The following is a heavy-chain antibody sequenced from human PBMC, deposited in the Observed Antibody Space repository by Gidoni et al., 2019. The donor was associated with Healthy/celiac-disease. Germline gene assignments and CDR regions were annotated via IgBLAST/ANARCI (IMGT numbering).Heavy chain of an antibody. V-gene: IGHV4-39*01. J-gene: IGHJ4*02. D-gene: IGHD3-22*01. Sequence: QLQLQESGTGLVKPSETLSLTCTVAGGAISSSSYYWGWIRQPPGKGLEWIGSICYSGSTYYNPSLKSRVTISVDTSKNQFSLKLSSVTAADTAVYYCARHVVVITGYYFDYWGQGTLVTVSS. CDR3: ARHVVVITGYYFDY. CDR1: GGAISSSSYY. CDR2: ICYSGST.